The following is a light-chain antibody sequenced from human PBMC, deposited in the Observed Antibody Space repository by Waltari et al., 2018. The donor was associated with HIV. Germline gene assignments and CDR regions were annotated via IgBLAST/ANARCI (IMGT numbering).Light chain of an antibody. CDR1: QGITNY. CDR3: QNYSSEVHLA. J-gene: IGKJ4*01. CDR2: GAS. V-gene: IGKV1-27*01. Sequence: DIQMTQSPSSLSASVGDRVTITCRPSQGITNYFAWYQQKPGKAPELLIYGASSLEPVVSSRFSGSRSGADFTLTISSLQPEDVATYYCQNYSSEVHLAFGGGTKVEI.